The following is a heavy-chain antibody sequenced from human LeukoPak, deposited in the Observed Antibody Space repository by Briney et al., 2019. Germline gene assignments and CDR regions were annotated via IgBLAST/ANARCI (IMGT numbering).Heavy chain of an antibody. CDR1: GGSISSYY. CDR2: THESGTT. Sequence: KPSETLSLTCTVSGGSISSYYWNWIRQPPGKGLEWIAFTHESGTTNYNPSLKSRVTMSLDTSKNQFSLRLSSVTTADTAFYYCARSRGGYGDYGSWFDPWGQGTLVNVSP. CDR3: ARSRGGYGDYGSWFDP. J-gene: IGHJ5*02. D-gene: IGHD4-17*01. V-gene: IGHV4-59*01.